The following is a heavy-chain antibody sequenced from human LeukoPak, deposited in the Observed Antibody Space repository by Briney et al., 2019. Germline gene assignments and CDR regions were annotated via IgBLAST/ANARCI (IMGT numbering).Heavy chain of an antibody. CDR1: GGSISSYY. CDR3: AREGAVGYSYGHYFDY. Sequence: SGTLSLTCTVSGGSISSYYWSWIRQPPGKGLEWIGYIYYSGSTNYNPSLKSRVTISVDTSKNQFSLKLSSVTAADTAVYYCAREGAVGYSYGHYFDYWGQGTLVTVSS. V-gene: IGHV4-59*01. D-gene: IGHD5-18*01. CDR2: IYYSGST. J-gene: IGHJ4*02.